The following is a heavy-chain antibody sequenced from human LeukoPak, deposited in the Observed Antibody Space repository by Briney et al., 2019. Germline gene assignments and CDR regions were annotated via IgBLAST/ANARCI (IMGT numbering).Heavy chain of an antibody. Sequence: PSETLSLTCTVSGGFISNYYWSWIRQPPGKGLEWIGYIYYSGSTNYNPSLKSRVTISVDTSKNQFSLKLSSVTAADTAVYYCARHPGGYYDILTGYYLMDVWGQGTTVTVSS. V-gene: IGHV4-59*08. CDR2: IYYSGST. CDR3: ARHPGGYYDILTGYYLMDV. CDR1: GGFISNYY. D-gene: IGHD3-9*01. J-gene: IGHJ6*02.